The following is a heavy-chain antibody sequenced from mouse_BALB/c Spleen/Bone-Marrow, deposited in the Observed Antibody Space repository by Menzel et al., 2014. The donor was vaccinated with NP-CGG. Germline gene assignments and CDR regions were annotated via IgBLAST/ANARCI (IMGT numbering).Heavy chain of an antibody. Sequence: VQLKDSGPGLVKPSQSLSLTCTVTGCSITSDYSWNWIRQFPGNKLEWMGYITYSGITSYNPSLKSRISITRDTSKNQFVLQLNSVTTEDTATYYCARSADWYFDVWGAGTTVTVSS. CDR2: ITYSGIT. J-gene: IGHJ1*01. CDR3: ARSADWYFDV. CDR1: GCSITSDYS. V-gene: IGHV3-2*02.